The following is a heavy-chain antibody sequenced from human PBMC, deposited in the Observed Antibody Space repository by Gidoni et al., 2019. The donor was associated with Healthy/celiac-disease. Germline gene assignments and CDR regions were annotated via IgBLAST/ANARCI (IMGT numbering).Heavy chain of an antibody. J-gene: IGHJ4*02. CDR3: ARGEPNCGGDCYSY. CDR1: GGSISSYY. V-gene: IGHV4-59*01. D-gene: IGHD2-21*02. CDR2: IYYSGST. Sequence: QVQLQESVPGLVKPSETLSLTCTVSGGSISSYYWSWIRQPPGKGLEWIGYIYYSGSTNYNPSLKSRVTISVDTSKNQFSLKLSSVTAADTAVYYCARGEPNCGGDCYSYWCQGTLVTVSS.